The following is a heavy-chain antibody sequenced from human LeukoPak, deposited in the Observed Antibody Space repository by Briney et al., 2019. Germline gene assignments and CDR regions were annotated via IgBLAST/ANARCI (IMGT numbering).Heavy chain of an antibody. V-gene: IGHV5-51*01. Sequence: GESLKISCKGSGYSFTSYWIGWVRRMPGKGLEWMGIIYPGDSDTRYSPSFQGQVTISADKSISTAYLQWSSLKASDTAMYYCARGVDTAMVTGAFDIRGQGTMVTVSS. CDR1: GYSFTSYW. CDR3: ARGVDTAMVTGAFDI. CDR2: IYPGDSDT. D-gene: IGHD5-18*01. J-gene: IGHJ3*02.